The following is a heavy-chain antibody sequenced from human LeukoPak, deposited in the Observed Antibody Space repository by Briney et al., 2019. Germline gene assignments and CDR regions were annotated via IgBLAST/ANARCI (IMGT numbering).Heavy chain of an antibody. Sequence: SETLSLTCTVSGGSISTYYWSWIRQPPGKGLEWIGYMYYSGSPNYNPSLKSRVTISVDTSKNQFSLKLSSVTAADTAVYYCARYGGRPRYNWFDPWGQGTLVTVSS. CDR1: GGSISTYY. CDR3: ARYGGRPRYNWFDP. J-gene: IGHJ5*02. V-gene: IGHV4-59*12. D-gene: IGHD3-16*01. CDR2: MYYSGSP.